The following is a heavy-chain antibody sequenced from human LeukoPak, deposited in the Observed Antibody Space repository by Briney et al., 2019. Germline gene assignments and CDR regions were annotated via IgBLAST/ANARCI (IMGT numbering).Heavy chain of an antibody. CDR2: INPHSGGT. Sequence: GASVKVSCKASGYTFTGYYMHWVRQAPGQGLEWMGWINPHSGGTNYAQKFQCRGTMTRDTSISTAYMELSRLRSDDTAVYYCARETFVVVPATTYYYYGMDVWGQGTTVTVSS. J-gene: IGHJ6*01. CDR1: GYTFTGYY. CDR3: ARETFVVVPATTYYYYGMDV. D-gene: IGHD2-2*01. V-gene: IGHV1-2*02.